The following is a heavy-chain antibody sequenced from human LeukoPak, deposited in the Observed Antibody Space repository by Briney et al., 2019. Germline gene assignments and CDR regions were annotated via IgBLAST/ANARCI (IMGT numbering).Heavy chain of an antibody. CDR2: IYYSGST. D-gene: IGHD3-9*01. Sequence: SETLSLTCTVSGGSISSYYWSWIRQPPGKGLEWIGYIYYSGSTNYNPSLKSRVTISVDTSNNQFSLKLSSVTAADTAVYYCARGNPYYDIMTGYFEGRNYFDYWGQGTLVTVSS. CDR1: GGSISSYY. J-gene: IGHJ4*02. V-gene: IGHV4-59*01. CDR3: ARGNPYYDIMTGYFEGRNYFDY.